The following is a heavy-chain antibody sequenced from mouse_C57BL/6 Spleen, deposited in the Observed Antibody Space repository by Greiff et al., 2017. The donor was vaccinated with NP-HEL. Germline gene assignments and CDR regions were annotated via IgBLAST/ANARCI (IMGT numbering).Heavy chain of an antibody. CDR1: GYTFTSYW. Sequence: VQLQQPGAELVRPGSSVKLSCKASGYTFTSYWMDWVKQRPGQGLEWIGNIYPSDSETHYNQKFKDKATLTVDKSSSTAYMQLSSLTSEDSAVYYCARRSSSDYWGQGTTLTVSS. J-gene: IGHJ2*01. V-gene: IGHV1-61*01. CDR2: IYPSDSET. D-gene: IGHD1-1*01. CDR3: ARRSSSDY.